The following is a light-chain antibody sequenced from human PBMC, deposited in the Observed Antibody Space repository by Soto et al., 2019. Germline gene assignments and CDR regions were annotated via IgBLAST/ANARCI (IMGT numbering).Light chain of an antibody. V-gene: IGKV1-39*01. Sequence: DIQMTQSPSSLSASVGDRVTITCRASQGISTYLNCYQQKPGKAPKLLIYAASSLQSGVPSRFSGSGSETDFTLTISSLQPEDFASYSCHQSYSTTWTFAQGTKVEIK. CDR3: HQSYSTTWT. CDR2: AAS. CDR1: QGISTY. J-gene: IGKJ1*01.